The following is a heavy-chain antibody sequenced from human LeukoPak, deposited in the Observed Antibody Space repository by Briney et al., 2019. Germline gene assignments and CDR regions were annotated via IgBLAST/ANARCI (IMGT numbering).Heavy chain of an antibody. CDR2: ISSSGSTI. CDR3: AKDVFAGRWLQPDAFDI. D-gene: IGHD5-24*01. CDR1: GFTFSSYE. Sequence: PGGSLRLSCAASGFTFSSYEMNWVRQAPGKGLEWVSYISSSGSTIYYADSVKGRFTISRDNAKNSLYLQMNSLRAEDTAVYYCAKDVFAGRWLQPDAFDIWGQGTMVTVSS. J-gene: IGHJ3*02. V-gene: IGHV3-48*03.